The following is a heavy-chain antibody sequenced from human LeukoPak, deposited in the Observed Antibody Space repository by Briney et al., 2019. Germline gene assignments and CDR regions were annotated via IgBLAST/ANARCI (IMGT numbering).Heavy chain of an antibody. Sequence: PGGSLRLSCAASGFTFSSYGMHWVRQAPGKGLEWVAVISYDGSNKYYADSVKGRFTISRDNSKNTLYLQMNSLRAEDTAVYYCAKDNLRYYYYYMDVWGKGTTVTVSS. V-gene: IGHV3-30*18. CDR3: AKDNLRYYYYYMDV. CDR1: GFTFSSYG. J-gene: IGHJ6*03. CDR2: ISYDGSNK. D-gene: IGHD3-9*01.